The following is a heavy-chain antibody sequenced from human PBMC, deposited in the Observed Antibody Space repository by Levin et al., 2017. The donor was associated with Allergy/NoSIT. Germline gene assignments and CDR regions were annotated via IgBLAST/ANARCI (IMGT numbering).Heavy chain of an antibody. V-gene: IGHV4-59*01. CDR2: IYYSGST. CDR3: ARGGERGYSGYDPVVY. CDR1: GGSISSYY. D-gene: IGHD5-12*01. Sequence: PSETLSLTCTVSGGSISSYYWSWIRQPPGKGLEWIGYIYYSGSTNYNPSLKSRVTISVDTSKNQFSLKLSSVTAADTAVYYCARGGERGYSGYDPVVYWGQGTLVTVSS. J-gene: IGHJ4*02.